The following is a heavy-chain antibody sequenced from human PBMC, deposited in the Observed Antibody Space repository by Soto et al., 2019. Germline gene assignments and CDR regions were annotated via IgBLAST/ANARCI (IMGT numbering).Heavy chain of an antibody. CDR1: GLTFSSYA. Sequence: WVSLRLSWAASGLTFSSYAMSWVRQAPRKGLEWVSAISGSGGSTYYADSVKGRFTITRDNSKNTLYLQMNSLRAEDTAVYYCAKDLGDSSGYYPAAHDAFDIWGQGTRVTVS. V-gene: IGHV3-23*01. J-gene: IGHJ3*02. CDR2: ISGSGGST. D-gene: IGHD3-22*01. CDR3: AKDLGDSSGYYPAAHDAFDI.